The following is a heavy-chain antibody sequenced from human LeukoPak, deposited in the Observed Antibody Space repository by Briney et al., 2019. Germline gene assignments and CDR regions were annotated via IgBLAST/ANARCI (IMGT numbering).Heavy chain of an antibody. CDR1: GYTFTGYY. CDR3: ARDKSTGVLWFGELSPLDY. CDR2: INPNSGGT. V-gene: IGHV1-2*02. D-gene: IGHD3-10*01. Sequence: GASVKVSCKASGYTFTGYYMHWVRQAPGQGLEWMGWINPNSGGTNYAQKFQGRVTMTRDTSISTAYMELSRLRSDDTAVYYCARDKSTGVLWFGELSPLDYWGQGTLVTVSS. J-gene: IGHJ4*02.